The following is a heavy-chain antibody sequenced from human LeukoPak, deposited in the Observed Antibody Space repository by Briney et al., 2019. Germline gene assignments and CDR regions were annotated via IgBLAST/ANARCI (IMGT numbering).Heavy chain of an antibody. CDR3: ATGPGYSGSGQ. CDR2: ITSDGGTT. CDR1: GFTFRNYP. Sequence: GGSLRLSCSASGFTFRNYPMRWVRQAPGRGLEDVSAITSDGGTTYNANSVKGRFTISRDNSKNTLYLQMGSLRAEDMAVYYCATGPGYSGSGQWGQGALVTVSS. J-gene: IGHJ4*02. V-gene: IGHV3-64*01. D-gene: IGHD3-10*01.